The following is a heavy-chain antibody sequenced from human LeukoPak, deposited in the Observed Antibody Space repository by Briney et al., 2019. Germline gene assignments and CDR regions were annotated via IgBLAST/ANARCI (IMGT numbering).Heavy chain of an antibody. Sequence: PGGSLRLSCAASGFTFDDYAMHWVRQAPGKGLEWVSGISWNSGTIGYADSVKGRFTISRDNAKNSLYLQMNSLRAEDTALYYCAREIAFGSYSSLHAFDIWGQGTMVTVSS. CDR3: AREIAFGSYSSLHAFDI. V-gene: IGHV3-9*01. J-gene: IGHJ3*02. CDR1: GFTFDDYA. CDR2: ISWNSGTI. D-gene: IGHD1-26*01.